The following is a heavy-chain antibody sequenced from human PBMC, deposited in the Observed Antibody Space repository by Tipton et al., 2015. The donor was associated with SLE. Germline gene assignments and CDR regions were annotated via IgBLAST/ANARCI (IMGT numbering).Heavy chain of an antibody. D-gene: IGHD4-17*01. V-gene: IGHV4-61*02. CDR3: ARGLGGDFDY. CDR1: GDSISRGLYY. CDR2: AYTSDST. J-gene: IGHJ4*02. Sequence: TLSLTCTVSGDSISRGLYYWTWIRQPAGKTLEWIGRAYTSDSTNYSPSLKSRVTISVDASKNQFSLKMTSVTAADTAVYYCARGLGGDFDYWGQGTLVTVSS.